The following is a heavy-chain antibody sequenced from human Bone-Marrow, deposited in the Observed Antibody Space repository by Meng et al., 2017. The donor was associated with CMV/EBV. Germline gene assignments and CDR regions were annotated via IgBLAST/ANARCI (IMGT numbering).Heavy chain of an antibody. D-gene: IGHD6-13*01. CDR1: GFSFSTFA. CDR2: IWSDGSNK. CDR3: AREVVLEQQLVIGPLYYYYGMDV. V-gene: IGHV3-33*01. Sequence: GESLKISCATSGFSFSTFAMHWVRQAPGKGLEWVAVIWSDGSNKYYAEYVKGRFTISRDNSKNTLYLQMNSLRAEDTAVYYCAREVVLEQQLVIGPLYYYYGMDVWGQGTTVTVSS. J-gene: IGHJ6*02.